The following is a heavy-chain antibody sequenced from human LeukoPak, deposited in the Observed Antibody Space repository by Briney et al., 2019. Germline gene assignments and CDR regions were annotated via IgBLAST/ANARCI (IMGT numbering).Heavy chain of an antibody. J-gene: IGHJ4*02. CDR1: GYTFTSYG. Sequence: ASVKVSCKASGYTFTSYGISWVRQAPGQGLEWMGWINPNSGGTNYAQKFQGRVTMTRDTSISTAYMELSRLRSDDTAVYYCARTSSGWTPGYWGQGTLVTVSS. D-gene: IGHD6-19*01. CDR3: ARTSSGWTPGY. CDR2: INPNSGGT. V-gene: IGHV1-2*02.